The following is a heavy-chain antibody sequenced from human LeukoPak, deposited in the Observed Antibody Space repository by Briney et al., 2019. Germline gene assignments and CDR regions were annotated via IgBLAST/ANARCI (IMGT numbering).Heavy chain of an antibody. J-gene: IGHJ6*02. V-gene: IGHV4-30-4*01. D-gene: IGHD5-12*01. Sequence: SETLSLTCTVSGGSINSGDYYWSWIRQPPGKGLEWIGYIYYSGSTSYNPSLKSRVTISIDTSKNQFSLKVNSVTAADTAVYYCARDRNIVATIEGGMDVWGQGTTVTVSS. CDR3: ARDRNIVATIEGGMDV. CDR2: IYYSGST. CDR1: GGSINSGDYY.